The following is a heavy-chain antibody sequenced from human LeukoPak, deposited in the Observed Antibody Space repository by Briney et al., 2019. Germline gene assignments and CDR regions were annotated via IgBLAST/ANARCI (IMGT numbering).Heavy chain of an antibody. CDR3: ARCTTGKTFASLREIKKSREIDY. CDR1: GFTFSSYS. Sequence: PGGSLRLSCAASGFTFSSYSMNWVRQAPGKGLEWVSSISSSSSYIYYADSVKGRFTISRDNAKNSLFLQMNSLRGEDTAVYYCARCTTGKTFASLREIKKSREIDYWGQGTLVTVSS. J-gene: IGHJ4*02. V-gene: IGHV3-21*01. CDR2: ISSSSSYI. D-gene: IGHD1-1*01.